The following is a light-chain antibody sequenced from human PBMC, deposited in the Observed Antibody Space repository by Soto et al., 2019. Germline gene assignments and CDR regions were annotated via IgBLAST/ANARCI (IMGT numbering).Light chain of an antibody. CDR2: GAY. V-gene: IGKV1-17*03. CDR1: QGISHY. J-gene: IGKJ4*01. Sequence: DIPMTQSPSTMSASVGDRVTITRRASQGISHYLAWFQQRPGKVPKRLIYGAYTLESGVPSRFSGSGSGTEFTLTISSLQPEDFATYYCLQHNSYPLSFGGGTKVEMK. CDR3: LQHNSYPLS.